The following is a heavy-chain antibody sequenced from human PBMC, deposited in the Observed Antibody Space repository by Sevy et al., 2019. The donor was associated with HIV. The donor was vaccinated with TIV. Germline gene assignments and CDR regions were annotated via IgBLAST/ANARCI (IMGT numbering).Heavy chain of an antibody. J-gene: IGHJ4*02. V-gene: IGHV3-7*01. CDR1: GFTFSSYW. CDR3: ARGGAARTFDY. D-gene: IGHD6-6*01. Sequence: GGCLRLSCAASGFTFSSYWMSWVRQAPGKGLEWVANIKQDGSEKYYVDSVKGRFTISRDNAKNSLYLQMNSLRAEDTAVYYCARGGAARTFDYWGQGTLVTVSS. CDR2: IKQDGSEK.